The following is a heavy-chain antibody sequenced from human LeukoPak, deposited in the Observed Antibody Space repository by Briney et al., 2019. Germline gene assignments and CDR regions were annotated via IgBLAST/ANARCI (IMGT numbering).Heavy chain of an antibody. V-gene: IGHV1-69*13. J-gene: IGHJ4*02. Sequence: ASVKVSCKASGGTFSSYTISWVRQAPGQGLEWMGGIIPFFGTTNYAQNFQGRVTITADESTSTAYMELSSLRSEDTAVYYCARNPGGYVPYSFDSWGEGNLVTVSS. CDR2: IIPFFGTT. CDR1: GGTFSSYT. CDR3: ARNPGGYVPYSFDS. D-gene: IGHD5-12*01.